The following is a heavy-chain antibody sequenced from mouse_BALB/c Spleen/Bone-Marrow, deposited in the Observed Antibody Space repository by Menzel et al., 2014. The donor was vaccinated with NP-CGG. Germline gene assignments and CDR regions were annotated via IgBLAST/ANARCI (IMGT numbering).Heavy chain of an antibody. CDR3: TRGFAY. J-gene: IGHJ3*01. CDR2: IYPGSGST. V-gene: IGHV1S22*01. Sequence: KQSGSELVRPGASVKLSCKASGYTFTSYWMHWVKQRHGQGLEWIGNIYPGSGSTNYDEKFKSKGTLTVDTSSSTAYMHLSSLTSEDSAVYYCTRGFAYWGQGTQVTVSA. CDR1: GYTFTSYW.